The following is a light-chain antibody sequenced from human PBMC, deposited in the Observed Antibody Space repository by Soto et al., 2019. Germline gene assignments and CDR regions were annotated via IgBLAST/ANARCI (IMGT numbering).Light chain of an antibody. J-gene: IGLJ1*01. Sequence: QSALTQPASVSGSPGQSITISCIGTSSDVGGYNAVSWYQQHPGKAPKLMIYDVTNRPSGASNRFSGSKSGNTASLTISGLQAEDEADYYCGSYATGGAYVFGTGTRSPS. V-gene: IGLV2-14*01. CDR1: SSDVGGYNA. CDR3: GSYATGGAYV. CDR2: DVT.